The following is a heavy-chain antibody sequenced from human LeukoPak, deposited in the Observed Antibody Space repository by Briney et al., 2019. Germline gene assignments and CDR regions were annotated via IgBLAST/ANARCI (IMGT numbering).Heavy chain of an antibody. CDR2: IKSKTDGWTT. J-gene: IGHJ4*02. Sequence: GGSLRLSCAASGFTFSNAWMSWVRQAPGKGLEWVGRIKSKTDGWTTDYAAPVKGRFTISRDDSKNTLYLQMNSLKTEDTAVYYCTTDFEVYSGYAFDYWGQGTLVTVSS. CDR1: GFTFSNAW. CDR3: TTDFEVYSGYAFDY. D-gene: IGHD5-12*01. V-gene: IGHV3-15*01.